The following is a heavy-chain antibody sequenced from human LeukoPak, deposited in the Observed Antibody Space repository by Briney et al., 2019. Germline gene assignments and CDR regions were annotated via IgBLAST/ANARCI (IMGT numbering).Heavy chain of an antibody. CDR3: ARSGYGDYALSVAFDI. V-gene: IGHV3-48*03. CDR1: GFTFSSYG. J-gene: IGHJ3*02. Sequence: GGSLRLSCAASGFTFSSYGMNWVRQAPGKGLEWVSYISSSGSTIYYADSVKGRFTISRDNAKNSLYLQMNSLRAEDTAVYYCARSGYGDYALSVAFDIWGQGTMVTVSS. CDR2: ISSSGSTI. D-gene: IGHD4-17*01.